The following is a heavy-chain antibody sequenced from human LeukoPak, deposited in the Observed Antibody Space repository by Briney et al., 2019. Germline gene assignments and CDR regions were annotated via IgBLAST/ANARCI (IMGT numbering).Heavy chain of an antibody. Sequence: GGSLRLSCAASGFTFSSYGMHWVRQAPGKGLEWVAVMWYDGSNKYYADSVKGRFTISRDNSKNTLYLQMNSLRAEDTAVYYCASAAGYYDSSGYSGSNDAFDIWGQGTMVTVSS. J-gene: IGHJ3*02. CDR1: GFTFSSYG. V-gene: IGHV3-33*01. D-gene: IGHD3-22*01. CDR3: ASAAGYYDSSGYSGSNDAFDI. CDR2: MWYDGSNK.